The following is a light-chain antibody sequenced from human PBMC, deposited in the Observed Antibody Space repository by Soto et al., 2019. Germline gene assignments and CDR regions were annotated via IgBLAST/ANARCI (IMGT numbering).Light chain of an antibody. Sequence: EIVMTQSPATLSVSPGERATLSCRASQSVSSNLAWYQQNPGQVPRLLIYGASTRATGVPARFSGSGSGTAFTLTISSLQSEDFAVYYCQQYNNWPPLTFGGGTKVEIK. CDR2: GAS. V-gene: IGKV3-15*01. CDR1: QSVSSN. CDR3: QQYNNWPPLT. J-gene: IGKJ4*01.